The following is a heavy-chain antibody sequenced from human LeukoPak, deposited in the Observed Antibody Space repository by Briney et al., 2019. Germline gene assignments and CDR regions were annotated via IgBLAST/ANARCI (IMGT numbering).Heavy chain of an antibody. J-gene: IGHJ4*02. Sequence: GGSLRLSCAASGFTFSSYGMSWVRQAPGKGLEWVSATSGSGGSTYYADSVQGRFTISRDNSKNTLYLQMNSLRAEDTAVYYCAKDSATPYFDYWGQGTLVTVSS. D-gene: IGHD2-15*01. V-gene: IGHV3-23*01. CDR3: AKDSATPYFDY. CDR2: TSGSGGST. CDR1: GFTFSSYG.